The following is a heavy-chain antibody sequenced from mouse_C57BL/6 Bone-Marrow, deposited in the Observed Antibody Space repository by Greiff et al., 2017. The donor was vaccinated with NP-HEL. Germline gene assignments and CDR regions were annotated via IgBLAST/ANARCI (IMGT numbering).Heavy chain of an antibody. CDR3: ARELGPPYWCFDV. CDR1: GYTFTNYW. CDR2: IYPGGGYT. J-gene: IGHJ1*03. V-gene: IGHV1-63*01. Sequence: QVQLQQSGAELVRPGTSVKMSCKASGYTFTNYWIGWAKQRPGHGLEWIGDIYPGGGYTNYNEKFKGKATLTADSSSSTAYMQFSSLTSEDSAIYYCARELGPPYWCFDVWGTGTAVTVTS. D-gene: IGHD4-1*01.